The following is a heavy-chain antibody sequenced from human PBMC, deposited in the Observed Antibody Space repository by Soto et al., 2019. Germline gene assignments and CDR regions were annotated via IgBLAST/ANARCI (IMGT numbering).Heavy chain of an antibody. Sequence: ASVKVSCKASGYSLISYYMHWVRQAPGQGLEWMGITNPSDGSTSYAQKFQGRVTMTSDTSTSTVYMEMSSLRSEDTAMYYCARSYVTSRPIDFWGQGTLVTVSS. CDR1: GYSLISYY. J-gene: IGHJ4*02. D-gene: IGHD3-10*02. CDR2: TNPSDGST. CDR3: ARSYVTSRPIDF. V-gene: IGHV1-46*01.